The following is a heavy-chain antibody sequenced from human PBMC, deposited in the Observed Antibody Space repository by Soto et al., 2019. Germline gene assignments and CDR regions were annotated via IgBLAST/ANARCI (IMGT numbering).Heavy chain of an antibody. D-gene: IGHD4-17*01. CDR3: ARGDADYEGSWFDS. Sequence: QVQLVQSGGEVKKPGASVKVSCEASGYSFPDYGITWVRRAPGQGLEWMGWISVYNGYTKYAQTFQGRLTMTTDTSTNTAYMELRSLRSDDTAVYYCARGDADYEGSWFDSWGQGTLVTVSS. CDR2: ISVYNGYT. V-gene: IGHV1-18*01. CDR1: GYSFPDYG. J-gene: IGHJ5*01.